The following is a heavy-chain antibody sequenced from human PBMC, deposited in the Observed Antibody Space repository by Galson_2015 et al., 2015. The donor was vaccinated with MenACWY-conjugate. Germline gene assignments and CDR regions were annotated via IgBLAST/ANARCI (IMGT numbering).Heavy chain of an antibody. CDR3: ARGAIYHAFDM. V-gene: IGHV1-46*01. CDR1: GYTLTSYY. D-gene: IGHD2-2*02. Sequence: SVKVSCKASGYTLTSYYIHWVRRAPGQGFEWMGLITPSDPSTTYAQKFQARVTMTRDPSTSTVFMELSSLISEDTAVYYCARGAIYHAFDMWGQGTMVTVSS. CDR2: ITPSDPST. J-gene: IGHJ3*02.